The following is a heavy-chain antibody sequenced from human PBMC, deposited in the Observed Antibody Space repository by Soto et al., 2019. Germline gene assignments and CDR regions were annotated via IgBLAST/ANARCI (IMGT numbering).Heavy chain of an antibody. Sequence: EVQLVESGGGLVQPGGSLRLSCAVSGFTFSRYCMHWVRQAPGKGLVWVSRVSTDASSTSYADSVKGRFTISRDNARNTPFLQMNSLRAEDTAVYYCARDSWQLVGDIYYYYGMDVWGQGTTVTVSS. V-gene: IGHV3-74*01. D-gene: IGHD6-6*01. CDR1: GFTFSRYC. CDR3: ARDSWQLVGDIYYYYGMDV. J-gene: IGHJ6*02. CDR2: VSTDASST.